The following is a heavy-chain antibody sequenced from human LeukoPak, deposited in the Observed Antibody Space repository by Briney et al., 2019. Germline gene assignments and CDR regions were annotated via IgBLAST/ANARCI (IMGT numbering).Heavy chain of an antibody. CDR3: ARIRVTDYVWGSSKGFDP. V-gene: IGHV3-74*03. J-gene: IGHJ5*02. CDR2: INGEGTST. CDR1: GFTFSRFW. Sequence: PGGSLRLSCAASGFTFSRFWMHWVRQAPGKGLMWVSRINGEGTSTAYADSVKGRFSVSRDNAQNTLYLQMNSLRVEDTAVYFCARIRVTDYVWGSSKGFDPSGQGTLVTVSS. D-gene: IGHD3-16*01.